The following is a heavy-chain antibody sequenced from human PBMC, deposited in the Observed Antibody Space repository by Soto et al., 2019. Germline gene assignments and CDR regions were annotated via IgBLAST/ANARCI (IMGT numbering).Heavy chain of an antibody. CDR1: GGSISSYY. CDR3: AIVRRDYGGTGWFDP. Sequence: PSETLSLTCTVSGGSISSYYWSWIRHPPGKGLEWIGYIYYSGSTNYNPSLKSRVTISVDTSKNQFSLKLSSVTATDTAVYYCAIVRRDYGGTGWFDPWGQGTLVTVSS. J-gene: IGHJ5*02. V-gene: IGHV4-59*01. D-gene: IGHD4-17*01. CDR2: IYYSGST.